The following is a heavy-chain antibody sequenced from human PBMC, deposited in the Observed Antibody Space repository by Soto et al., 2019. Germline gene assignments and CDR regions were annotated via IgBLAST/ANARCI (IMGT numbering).Heavy chain of an antibody. CDR2: INAYNGNT. CDR1: GYIFTSYG. CDR3: ARGLTELRYFDPTPFDY. V-gene: IGHV1-18*04. D-gene: IGHD3-9*01. Sequence: GASVKVSCKASGYIFTSYGFGWVRQAPGQGLEWMGWINAYNGNTNYAQNLQGRVTMTTDTSTSTAYMELRSLRFDDTAVYYCARGLTELRYFDPTPFDYWGQGTLVTVSS. J-gene: IGHJ4*02.